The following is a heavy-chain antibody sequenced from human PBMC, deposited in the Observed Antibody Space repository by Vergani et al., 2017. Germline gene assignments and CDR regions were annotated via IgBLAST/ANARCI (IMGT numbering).Heavy chain of an antibody. D-gene: IGHD2-21*01. J-gene: IGHJ3*02. CDR3: ARDFPPYCGGDCYSGNAFDI. Sequence: QVQLQQSGPGLVKPSQTLSLTCAISGDSVSSNSATWDWIRQSPSRGLEWLGRTYYRSKWYNEYAVSVKSRITINPDTSKNQFSLQLNSVTPEDTAVYYCARDFPPYCGGDCYSGNAFDIWGQGTMVTVSS. CDR1: GDSVSSNSAT. CDR2: TYYRSKWYN. V-gene: IGHV6-1*01.